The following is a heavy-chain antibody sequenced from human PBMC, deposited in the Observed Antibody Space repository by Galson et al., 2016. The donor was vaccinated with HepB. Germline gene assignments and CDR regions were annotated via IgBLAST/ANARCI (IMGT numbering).Heavy chain of an antibody. CDR3: ARAVIYENLDQ. D-gene: IGHD2-21*01. J-gene: IGHJ4*02. Sequence: SLRLSCAASGFIFNRLAMHWVRQAPGAGLEWVAVVSHDGTTQYFADSVKGRFTVSRDNSIDTLYLQMDSLRTEDTALYYCARAVIYENLDQWGQGTLVTVSS. CDR2: VSHDGTTQ. V-gene: IGHV3-30*04. CDR1: GFIFNRLA.